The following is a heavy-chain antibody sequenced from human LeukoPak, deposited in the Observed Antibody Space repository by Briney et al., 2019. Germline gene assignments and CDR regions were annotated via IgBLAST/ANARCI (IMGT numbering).Heavy chain of an antibody. D-gene: IGHD3-10*01. CDR2: IYYTGTT. Sequence: NSSETLSLTCTVSGGSISSYYWSWIRQPPGKGLEWIGYIYYTGTTNYNPSLNSRVTISFGTSKDQFSLKLSSVTAADTAVYYCARDRGLDVWGQGTTVTVSS. J-gene: IGHJ6*02. V-gene: IGHV4-59*12. CDR1: GGSISSYY. CDR3: ARDRGLDV.